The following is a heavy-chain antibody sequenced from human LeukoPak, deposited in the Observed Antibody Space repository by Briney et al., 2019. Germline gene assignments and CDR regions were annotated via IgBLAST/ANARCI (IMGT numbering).Heavy chain of an antibody. Sequence: GGSLRLSCAASGFTFSIYCMDWVRQAPGKGLEWVSFITYDVINKYYADSVKGRFTVSRDNSKNTLYLQMNSLRAEDTAVYYCAKNGGRGYYDSSGYYPATVSSLYFDYWGQGTLVTASS. CDR2: ITYDVINK. D-gene: IGHD3-22*01. CDR1: GFTFSIYC. CDR3: AKNGGRGYYDSSGYYPATVSSLYFDY. V-gene: IGHV3-30*02. J-gene: IGHJ4*02.